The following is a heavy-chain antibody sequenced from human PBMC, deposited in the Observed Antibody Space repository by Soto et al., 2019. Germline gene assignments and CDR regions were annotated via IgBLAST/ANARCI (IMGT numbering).Heavy chain of an antibody. D-gene: IGHD3-22*01. J-gene: IGHJ6*02. CDR1: GGSFSAYY. Sequence: SETLSLTCVVYGGSFSAYYYSWIRQPPGKGLEWIGEINHSGSTNYNPSLKSRVTISIDTSRSQFSLKLRSVTAADTAAYYCARGSTYYYDSRPYGMDVWGQGTTVTVSS. CDR2: INHSGST. CDR3: ARGSTYYYDSRPYGMDV. V-gene: IGHV4-34*01.